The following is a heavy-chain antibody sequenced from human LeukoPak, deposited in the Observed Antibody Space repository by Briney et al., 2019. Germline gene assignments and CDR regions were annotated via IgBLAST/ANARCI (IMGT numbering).Heavy chain of an antibody. V-gene: IGHV3-48*04. CDR3: ARDRTQWELSPEAFDI. D-gene: IGHD1-26*01. CDR2: ISSSSSTI. Sequence: GGSLRLSCAASGFTFSSYSMNWVRQAPGKGLEWVSYISSSSSTIYYADSVKGRFTISRDNAKNSLYLQMNSLRAEDTAVYYCARDRTQWELSPEAFDIWGQGTMVTVSS. J-gene: IGHJ3*02. CDR1: GFTFSSYS.